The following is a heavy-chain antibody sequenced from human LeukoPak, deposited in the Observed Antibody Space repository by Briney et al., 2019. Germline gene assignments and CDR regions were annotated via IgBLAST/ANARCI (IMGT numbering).Heavy chain of an antibody. J-gene: IGHJ4*02. CDR2: IIPILGIA. CDR3: ASVGLSSSWYLEAGYYFDY. CDR1: GGTFSSYA. Sequence: ASVKVSCKASGGTFSSYAISWVRQAPGQGLEWMGRIIPILGIANYAQKFQGRVTITADKSTSTAYMELSSLRSEDTAVYYCASVGLSSSWYLEAGYYFDYWGQGTLVTVSS. V-gene: IGHV1-69*04. D-gene: IGHD6-13*01.